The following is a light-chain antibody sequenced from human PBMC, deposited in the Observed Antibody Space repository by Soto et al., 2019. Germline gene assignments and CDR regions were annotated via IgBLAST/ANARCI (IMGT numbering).Light chain of an antibody. J-gene: IGKJ5*01. CDR3: QQRRNWQAT. CDR2: DAS. V-gene: IGKV3-11*01. CDR1: QSVSSY. Sequence: EFLLTQSPVTLSFSPRHTPTLYYRASQSVSSYLAWYQQKPGQAPRLLIYDASIRDTGIPARFSGSGSGTDFTLTISCLEPEDFAVYYCQQRRNWQATFGQGTRLEIK.